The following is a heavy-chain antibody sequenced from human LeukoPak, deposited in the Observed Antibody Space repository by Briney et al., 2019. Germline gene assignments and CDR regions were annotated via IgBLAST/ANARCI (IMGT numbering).Heavy chain of an antibody. V-gene: IGHV3-66*02. Sequence: GGSLRLSCAASGFTVSRNYMNWVRQAPGKGLEWVSIIYSGGDTYYADSVKGRFTISRDNSKNTLYLQMSSLRAEDTAVYYCTRGPGSTWYSDYWGQGNLVTVSS. CDR1: GFTVSRNY. J-gene: IGHJ4*02. D-gene: IGHD6-13*01. CDR3: TRGPGSTWYSDY. CDR2: IYSGGDT.